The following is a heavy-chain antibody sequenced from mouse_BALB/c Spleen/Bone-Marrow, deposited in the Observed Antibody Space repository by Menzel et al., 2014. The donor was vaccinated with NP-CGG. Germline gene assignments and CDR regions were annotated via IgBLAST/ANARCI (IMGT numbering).Heavy chain of an antibody. V-gene: IGHV1S132*01. CDR2: IFPGTVTP. CDR3: ARRGYGYLDY. Sequence: VQLQQSGAELVKPGASVKLSCKTSGYTFTSYWIQWVKQRPGQGLGWIGEIFPGTVTPYYNEKFKGKATLTIETSSSTASMQLSSLTSEDSAVYFCARRGYGYLDYWGQGTTLTVSS. J-gene: IGHJ2*01. D-gene: IGHD2-10*02. CDR1: GYTFTSYW.